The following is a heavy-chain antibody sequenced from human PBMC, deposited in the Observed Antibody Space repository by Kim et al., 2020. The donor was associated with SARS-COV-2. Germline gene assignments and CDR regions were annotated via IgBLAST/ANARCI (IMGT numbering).Heavy chain of an antibody. V-gene: IGHV3-23*01. CDR3: AKDPLNNYDFWSGYYVGYYYYGMDV. Sequence: GGSLRLSCAASGFTFSSYAMSWVRQAPGKGLEWVSAISGSGGSTYYADSVKGRFTISRDNSKNTLYLQMNSLRAEDTAVYYCAKDPLNNYDFWSGYYVGYYYYGMDVWGQGTTVTVSS. CDR2: ISGSGGST. D-gene: IGHD3-3*01. CDR1: GFTFSSYA. J-gene: IGHJ6*02.